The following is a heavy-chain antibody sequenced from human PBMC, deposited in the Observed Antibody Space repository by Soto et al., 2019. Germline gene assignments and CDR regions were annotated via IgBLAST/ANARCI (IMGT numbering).Heavy chain of an antibody. V-gene: IGHV1-69*02. D-gene: IGHD6-19*01. CDR2: IIPILGIA. Sequence: GASVKVSCKASGVTFSSYTISWVRQAPGQGLEWMGRIIPILGIANYAQKFQGRVTITADKSTSTAYMELSSLRSEDTAVYYCASSSAGIAVAGSVFDYWGQGTLVTVSS. J-gene: IGHJ4*02. CDR1: GVTFSSYT. CDR3: ASSSAGIAVAGSVFDY.